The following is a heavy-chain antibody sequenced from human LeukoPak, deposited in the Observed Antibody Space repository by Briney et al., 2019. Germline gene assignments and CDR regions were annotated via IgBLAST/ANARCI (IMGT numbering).Heavy chain of an antibody. CDR3: ATQVPSDPHFDY. CDR1: GFTFSCYA. J-gene: IGHJ4*02. D-gene: IGHD4/OR15-4a*01. CDR2: ISGSGGTT. Sequence: GGSLRLSCAASGFTFSCYAMSWVRQAPGKGLEWVSAISGSGGTTYCADSVKGRFTISRDNSKNTLYLQMNSLRAEDTAVYYCATQVPSDPHFDYWGRGTLVTVSS. V-gene: IGHV3-23*01.